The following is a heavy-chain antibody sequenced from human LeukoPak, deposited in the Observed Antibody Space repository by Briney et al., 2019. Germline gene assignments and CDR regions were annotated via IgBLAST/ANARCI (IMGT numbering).Heavy chain of an antibody. J-gene: IGHJ6*02. CDR3: ARHYGSSSYYYYYGMDV. D-gene: IGHD6-13*01. CDR2: IYYSGST. Sequence: SETLSLTCTVSGGSISSYYWSWIRQPPGKGLEWIGYIYYSGSTNYNPSLKSRVTISVDTSKNQFSLKLSSVTAADTAVYNCARHYGSSSYYYYYGMDVWGQGTTVTVSS. CDR1: GGSISSYY. V-gene: IGHV4-59*08.